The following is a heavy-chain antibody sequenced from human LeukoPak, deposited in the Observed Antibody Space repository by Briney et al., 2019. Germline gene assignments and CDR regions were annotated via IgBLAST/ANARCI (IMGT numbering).Heavy chain of an antibody. D-gene: IGHD3-10*01. V-gene: IGHV3-66*01. Sequence: GGSLRLSCAASGFTFSSYWMSWVRQAPGKGLEWVSVIYSGGSTYYADSVKGRFTISRDNSKNTLYLQMNSLRAEDTAVYYCARESYYYGSGTYYFDYWGQGTLVTVSS. CDR3: ARESYYYGSGTYYFDY. CDR1: GFTFSSYW. J-gene: IGHJ4*02. CDR2: IYSGGST.